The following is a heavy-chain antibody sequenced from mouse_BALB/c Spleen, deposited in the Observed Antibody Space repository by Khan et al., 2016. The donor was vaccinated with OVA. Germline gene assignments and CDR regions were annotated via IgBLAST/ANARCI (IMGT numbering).Heavy chain of an antibody. D-gene: IGHD3-1*01. CDR2: INPSSGYT. Sequence: QVQLKQSGAELVKPGASVKMSCKASGYTFTSYTMRWVKQRPGQGLEWIGYINPSSGYTKYNQKFKDKATLTADKSSSTAYMQLSSLTSEDSAVYYCARKSTRASYWGQGTTLTVSS. CDR3: ARKSTRASY. CDR1: GYTFTSYT. J-gene: IGHJ2*01. V-gene: IGHV1-4*01.